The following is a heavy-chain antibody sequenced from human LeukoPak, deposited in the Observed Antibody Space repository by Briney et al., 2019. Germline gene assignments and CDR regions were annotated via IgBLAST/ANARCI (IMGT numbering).Heavy chain of an antibody. CDR1: GFTFSSYA. D-gene: IGHD2-2*01. CDR2: ISSNGGST. J-gene: IGHJ4*02. CDR3: VNTGSIVVVPAAMSFDY. V-gene: IGHV3-64D*06. Sequence: GGPLRLSCSASGFTFSSYAMHWVRQAPGKGLEYVSAISSNGGSTYYADSVKGRFTISRDNSKNTLYLQMSSLRAEDTAVYYCVNTGSIVVVPAAMSFDYWGQGTLVTVSS.